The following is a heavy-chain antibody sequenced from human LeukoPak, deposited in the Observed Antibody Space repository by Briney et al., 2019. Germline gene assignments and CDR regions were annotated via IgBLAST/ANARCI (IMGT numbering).Heavy chain of an antibody. CDR2: ISAYNGNT. Sequence: ASVKLSCKASGYSFTSYDINWVRQAPGQGLEWMGWISAYNGNTNYAQNLQGRVTMTTDTATSTAYMELRSLRSDDTAVYYCERFLHHGYSPVVTGFHQWRKGPVVSVSS. V-gene: IGHV1-18*01. D-gene: IGHD2-21*02. CDR1: GYSFTSYD. CDR3: ERFLHHGYSPVVTGFHQ. J-gene: IGHJ1*01.